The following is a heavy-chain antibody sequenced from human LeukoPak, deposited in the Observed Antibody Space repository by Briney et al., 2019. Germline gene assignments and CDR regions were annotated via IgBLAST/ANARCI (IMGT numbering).Heavy chain of an antibody. Sequence: SETLSLTCAVCGGSFSGYCWSWNRQPPGKGLEWIGEINHSGSTNYNPSLKSRVTISVDTSKNQFSLKLSSVTAADTAVYYCARETRGLIVVVSRGAFDIWGQGTMVTVSS. CDR1: GGSFSGYC. J-gene: IGHJ3*02. CDR3: ARETRGLIVVVSRGAFDI. CDR2: INHSGST. V-gene: IGHV4-34*01. D-gene: IGHD2-15*01.